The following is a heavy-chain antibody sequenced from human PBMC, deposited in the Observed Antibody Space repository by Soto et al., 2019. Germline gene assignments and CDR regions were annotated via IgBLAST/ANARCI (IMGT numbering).Heavy chain of an antibody. J-gene: IGHJ5*02. V-gene: IGHV4-59*08. CDR2: IYYSGST. Sequence: PSETLSLTCTVSGGSISSYYWSWIRQPPGKGLEWIGYIYYSGSTNYNPSLKSRVTISVDTSKNQFSLKMSSVTAADTAVYYCARHGLWFGESSTRSNWFDPWGQGTLVTVSS. CDR1: GGSISSYY. D-gene: IGHD3-10*01. CDR3: ARHGLWFGESSTRSNWFDP.